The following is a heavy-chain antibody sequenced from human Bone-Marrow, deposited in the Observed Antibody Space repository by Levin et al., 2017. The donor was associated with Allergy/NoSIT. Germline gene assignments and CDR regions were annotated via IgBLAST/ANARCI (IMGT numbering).Heavy chain of an antibody. D-gene: IGHD4-17*01. Sequence: GESLKISCAASGFTFSNYGMHWVRLAPGKGLEWVAVIWNDGSNKYYADSVKGRFTISRDNSKNTLYLQMNSLRAEDTAVYYCARVRGDGDYIFDYWGQGTLVTVSS. CDR1: GFTFSNYG. J-gene: IGHJ4*02. V-gene: IGHV3-33*01. CDR3: ARVRGDGDYIFDY. CDR2: IWNDGSNK.